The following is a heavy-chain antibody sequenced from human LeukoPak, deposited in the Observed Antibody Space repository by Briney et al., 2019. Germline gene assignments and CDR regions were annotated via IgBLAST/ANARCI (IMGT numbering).Heavy chain of an antibody. V-gene: IGHV3-21*01. D-gene: IGHD5-12*01. CDR3: ARVRGYSRDF. J-gene: IGHJ4*02. CDR2: ITGDNAHI. Sequence: PGGSLRLSCAASGFTLSSYTMNWVRQAPGKGLDWVSSITGDNAHIFYADSVQGRFPISRDNAINSLYLQMSGLTAEDTAVYYCARVRGYSRDFWGQGTLVTVSS. CDR1: GFTLSSYT.